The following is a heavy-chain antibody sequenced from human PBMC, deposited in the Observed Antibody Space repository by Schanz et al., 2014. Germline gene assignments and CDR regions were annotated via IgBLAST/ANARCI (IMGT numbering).Heavy chain of an antibody. J-gene: IGHJ6*02. CDR3: ARGQGVIRLYYGVDV. D-gene: IGHD3-16*01. Sequence: DVQLVDSGGGLVQPGGSLRLSCAASGFTVSNSYIHWVRQAPGKGLEWVSTIYSSGSTYYADSVRSRFNISRDNSMNTVCVQKNSLRSDDAAVYYCARGQGVIRLYYGVDVWGQGTTVTVSS. CDR2: IYSSGST. CDR1: GFTVSNSY. V-gene: IGHV3-53*04.